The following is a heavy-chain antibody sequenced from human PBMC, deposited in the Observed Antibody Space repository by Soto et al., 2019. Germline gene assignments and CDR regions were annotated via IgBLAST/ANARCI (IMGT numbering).Heavy chain of an antibody. CDR3: AKDLSPEMEWLPSFDY. Sequence: PGGSLRLSCAASGFTFSSYGMHWVRQAPGKGLEWVAVISYDGSNKYYADSVKGRFTISRDNSKNTLYLQMNSLRAEDTAVYYCAKDLSPEMEWLPSFDYWGQGTLVTVSS. J-gene: IGHJ4*02. V-gene: IGHV3-30*18. CDR2: ISYDGSNK. CDR1: GFTFSSYG. D-gene: IGHD3-3*01.